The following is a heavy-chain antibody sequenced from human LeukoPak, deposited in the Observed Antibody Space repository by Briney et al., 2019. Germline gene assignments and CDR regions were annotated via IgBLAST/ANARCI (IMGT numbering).Heavy chain of an antibody. J-gene: IGHJ4*02. Sequence: GASLKLSCAASGITFSSYWMSWVRQAPGKGLEWMGNINQDRGETNYVESVKGRVTISRDNAKSPLYLQMNSLRADDTAVYYCAREEYYYDSSDSHYWGQGTMVSVSS. V-gene: IGHV3-7*04. CDR1: GITFSSYW. D-gene: IGHD3-22*01. CDR3: AREEYYYDSSDSHY. CDR2: INQDRGET.